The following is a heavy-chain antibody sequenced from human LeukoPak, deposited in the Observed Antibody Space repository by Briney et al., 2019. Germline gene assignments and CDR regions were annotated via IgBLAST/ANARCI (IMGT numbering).Heavy chain of an antibody. CDR1: GYTFTSYD. CDR2: MNPNSGNT. Sequence: ASVKVSCKASGYTFTSYDINWVRQATGQGLEWMGWMNPNSGNTGYAQKFQGGVTMTRNTSINTAYMELSSLRSEDTAVYYCARSDLYSISWFGGHYNWFDPWGQGTLVTVSS. CDR3: ARSDLYSISWFGGHYNWFDP. J-gene: IGHJ5*02. V-gene: IGHV1-8*01. D-gene: IGHD6-13*01.